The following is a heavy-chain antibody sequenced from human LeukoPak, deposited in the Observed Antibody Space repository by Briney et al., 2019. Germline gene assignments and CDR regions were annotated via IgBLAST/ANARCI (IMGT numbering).Heavy chain of an antibody. CDR3: ARDNWGATDY. D-gene: IGHD1-26*01. CDR2: LYYSGST. Sequence: PSETLSLTCTVSGGSISSYYWSWIRQPPGKGLEWIGYLYYSGSTNYNPSLKSRVTISVDTSKNQFSLKLSSVTAADTAVYYCARDNWGATDYWGQGTLVTVSS. J-gene: IGHJ4*02. CDR1: GGSISSYY. V-gene: IGHV4-59*01.